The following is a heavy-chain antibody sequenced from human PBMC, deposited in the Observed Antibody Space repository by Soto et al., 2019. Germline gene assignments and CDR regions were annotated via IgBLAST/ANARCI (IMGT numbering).Heavy chain of an antibody. CDR2: ISYDGSNK. J-gene: IGHJ6*03. CDR1: GFTFSSYG. V-gene: IGHV3-30*18. D-gene: IGHD3-3*01. CDR3: AKDPGGEWLLSYYMDV. Sequence: QVQLVESGGGVVQPGRSLRLSCAASGFTFSSYGMHWVRQAPGKGLEWVAVISYDGSNKYYADSVKGRFTISRDNSNNTLYLQMNSLRAEDTAVYYCAKDPGGEWLLSYYMDVWGKGTTVTVSS.